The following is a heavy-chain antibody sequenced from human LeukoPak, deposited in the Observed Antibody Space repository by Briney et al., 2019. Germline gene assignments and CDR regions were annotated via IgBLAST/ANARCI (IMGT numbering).Heavy chain of an antibody. CDR3: ARGMFGRYFDY. D-gene: IGHD3-10*02. V-gene: IGHV3-74*01. CDR2: INSDGSST. Sequence: PGGSLRLSCAASGFTFSSYWMHWVRQAPGKGLVWVSRINSDGSSTYYADSVKGRFTISRDNSKNTLYLQMNSLRAEDTAVYYCARGMFGRYFDYWGQGTLVTVSS. J-gene: IGHJ4*02. CDR1: GFTFSSYW.